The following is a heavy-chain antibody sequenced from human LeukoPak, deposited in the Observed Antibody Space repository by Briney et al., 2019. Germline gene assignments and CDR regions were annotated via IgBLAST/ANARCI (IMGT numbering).Heavy chain of an antibody. J-gene: IGHJ4*02. D-gene: IGHD3-16*01. V-gene: IGHV3-53*01. CDR3: ARAPYGDNGYTAEVVDY. CDR1: LFTVSRNY. CDR2: LYRDDST. Sequence: GGSLRLSCAPSLFTVSRNYMSWVPDAPRKGLEWGSVLYRDDSTYDADAVKGRITSSRDNSKNTLYLQMNSLRAEDTALYYCARAPYGDNGYTAEVVDYWGQGTLVTVSS.